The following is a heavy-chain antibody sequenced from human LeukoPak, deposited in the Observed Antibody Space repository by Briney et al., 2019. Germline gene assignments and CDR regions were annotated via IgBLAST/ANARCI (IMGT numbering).Heavy chain of an antibody. J-gene: IGHJ4*02. CDR3: AKVNQGLDY. Sequence: GGSLRLSCAASGFTFSSYGMHWVRQAPGKGLEWVAVISYDGSNKYYADSVKGRSTISRDNSKNTLYLQMNSLRAEDTAVYYCAKVNQGLDYWGQGTLVTVSS. V-gene: IGHV3-30*18. CDR1: GFTFSSYG. CDR2: ISYDGSNK.